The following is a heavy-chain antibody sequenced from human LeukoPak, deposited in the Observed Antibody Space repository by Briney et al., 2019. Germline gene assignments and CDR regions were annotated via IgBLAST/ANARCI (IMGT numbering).Heavy chain of an antibody. Sequence: GGSLRLSCAASGFTFSSYSMNWVRRAPGKGLEWVSSISSSSSYIYYADSVKGRFTISRDNAKNSLYLQMNSLRAEDTAVYYCARDEYSGSYYIYWGQGTLVTVSS. CDR1: GFTFSSYS. V-gene: IGHV3-21*01. J-gene: IGHJ4*02. D-gene: IGHD1-26*01. CDR3: ARDEYSGSYYIY. CDR2: ISSSSSYI.